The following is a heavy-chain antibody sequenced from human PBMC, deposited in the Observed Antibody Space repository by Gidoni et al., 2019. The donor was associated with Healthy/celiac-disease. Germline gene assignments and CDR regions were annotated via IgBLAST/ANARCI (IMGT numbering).Heavy chain of an antibody. Sequence: QVQLVQSGAEVKKPGASVKVSCKASGYTFTSYAMHWVRQAPGQRLEWMGWINAGNGNTKYSQKFQGRVTITRDTSASTAYMELSSLRSEDTAVYYCAREGDCGGDCYPFDYWGQGTLVTVSS. CDR1: GYTFTSYA. D-gene: IGHD2-21*02. CDR2: INAGNGNT. J-gene: IGHJ4*02. V-gene: IGHV1-3*01. CDR3: AREGDCGGDCYPFDY.